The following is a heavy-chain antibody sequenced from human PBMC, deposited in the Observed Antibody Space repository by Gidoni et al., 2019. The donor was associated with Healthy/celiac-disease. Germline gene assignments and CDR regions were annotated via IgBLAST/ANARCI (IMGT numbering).Heavy chain of an antibody. CDR1: GGTFSSYA. CDR2: IIPILGIA. J-gene: IGHJ4*02. V-gene: IGHV1-69*09. D-gene: IGHD5-12*01. Sequence: QVQLVQAGAEVKKPGSSVKVSCKASGGTFSSYASSWVRQAPGQGLEWMGRIIPILGIANYAQKFQGRVTITADKSTSTAYMELSSLRSEDTAVYYCAKDGYNFPDYWGQGTLVTVSS. CDR3: AKDGYNFPDY.